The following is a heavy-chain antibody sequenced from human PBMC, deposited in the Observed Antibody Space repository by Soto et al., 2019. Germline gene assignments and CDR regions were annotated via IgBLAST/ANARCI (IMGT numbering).Heavy chain of an antibody. Sequence: GGSLRLSCAASGFTFSSYGMHWVRQAPGKGLEWVSYINRIGDTKYYADSLKGRSTISRDNAKSSVYLQMKGLRVDDTAVYYCVRDRGLGTTDLDYWGKGTLVTVSS. CDR3: VRDRGLGTTDLDY. J-gene: IGHJ4*02. CDR1: GFTFSSYG. CDR2: INRIGDTK. V-gene: IGHV3-48*04.